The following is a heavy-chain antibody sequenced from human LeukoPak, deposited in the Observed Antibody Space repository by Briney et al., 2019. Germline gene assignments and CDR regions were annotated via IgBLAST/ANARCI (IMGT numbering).Heavy chain of an antibody. CDR2: IRYDGSNK. J-gene: IGHJ3*02. Sequence: GGSLRLSCAASGFTFSSYGMHWVRQAPGKGLEWVAFIRYDGSNKYYADSVKGRFTISRDNSKNTLYLQMNSLRAEDTAVYYCAKAGYYYDSSGRGAFDIWGQGTMVTVSS. CDR3: AKAGYYYDSSGRGAFDI. D-gene: IGHD3-22*01. CDR1: GFTFSSYG. V-gene: IGHV3-30*02.